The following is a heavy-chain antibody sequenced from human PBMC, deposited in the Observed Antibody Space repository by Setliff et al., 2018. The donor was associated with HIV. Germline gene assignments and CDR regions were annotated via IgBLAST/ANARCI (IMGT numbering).Heavy chain of an antibody. CDR2: IYTSGST. CDR3: ARHSPSDY. V-gene: IGHV4-61*08. J-gene: IGHJ4*02. Sequence: SETLSLTCTVSGASISSGGYYWSWIRQPPGKGLEWIGYIYTSGSTNYNPSLKSRVTISVDTSKNQFSLKLSSVTAADTAVYYCARHSPSDYWGQGTLVTVSS. CDR1: GASISSGGYY.